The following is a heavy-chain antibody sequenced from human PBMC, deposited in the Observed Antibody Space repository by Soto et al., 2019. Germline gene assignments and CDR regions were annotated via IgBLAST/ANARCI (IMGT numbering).Heavy chain of an antibody. V-gene: IGHV3-23*01. CDR2: IRETGNT. CDR3: ARGGSLWARYYFDY. J-gene: IGHJ4*02. Sequence: PGGSLRLSCAASGFTFSNYAMSWIRQAPGKGLEWVSTIRETGNTYYADSVRGRFATSRDNSENQFSLKLSSVTAADTAVYYCARGGSLWARYYFDYWGQGTLLTVSS. CDR1: GFTFSNYA. D-gene: IGHD1-26*01.